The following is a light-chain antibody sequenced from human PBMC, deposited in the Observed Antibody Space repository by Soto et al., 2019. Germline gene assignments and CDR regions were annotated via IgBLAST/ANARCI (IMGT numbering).Light chain of an antibody. CDR3: GADHGTGSNFVYV. Sequence: QAVVTQPPSASASLGASVTLTCTLSSDYNTYKVDWHQQRPGKGPRFVMRVGTGGIVGSKGDGIPDRFSVLGSGLNRYLTIKNIQEEDEGDYYCGADHGTGSNFVYVFGGGTQLTVL. V-gene: IGLV9-49*02. J-gene: IGLJ7*01. CDR1: SDYNTYK. CDR2: VGTGGIVG.